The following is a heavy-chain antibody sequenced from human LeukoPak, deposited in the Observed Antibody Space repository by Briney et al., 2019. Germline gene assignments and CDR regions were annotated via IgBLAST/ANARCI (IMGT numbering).Heavy chain of an antibody. V-gene: IGHV3-21*01. CDR2: ISGSSAYI. J-gene: IGHJ4*02. D-gene: IGHD7-27*01. CDR1: RFTFSSYT. Sequence: GGSLRLSCAASRFTFSSYTMNWVRQAPGKGLEWVSSISGSSAYISYADSMKGRFTISRDNAKNSLYLQMNSPRAEDTAVYYCARGRGALGTIEFWGQGTLVTVSS. CDR3: ARGRGALGTIEF.